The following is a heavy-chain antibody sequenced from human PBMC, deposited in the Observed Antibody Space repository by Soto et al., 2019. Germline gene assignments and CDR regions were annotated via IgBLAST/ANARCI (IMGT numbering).Heavy chain of an antibody. CDR3: AGPPELTRIYYYYGMDV. D-gene: IGHD1-7*01. V-gene: IGHV1-69*12. CDR2: IIPIFGTA. J-gene: IGHJ6*02. Sequence: QVQLVQSGAEVKKPGSSVKVSCKASGGTFSSYAISWVRQAPGQGLEWMGGIIPIFGTANYAQKFQGRVTITADESTSTAYMELSRLRSEDTAVYYCAGPPELTRIYYYYGMDVCGQGTTVTVSS. CDR1: GGTFSSYA.